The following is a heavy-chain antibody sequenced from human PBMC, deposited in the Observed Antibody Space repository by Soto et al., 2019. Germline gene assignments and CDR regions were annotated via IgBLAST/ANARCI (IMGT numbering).Heavy chain of an antibody. Sequence: QITLRESGPTLVKPTQTLTLTCTFSGFSLSTIGVGVGWIRQPPGKALEWLALIYWDDDKRYNPSLRSRLTITKDTSKNQMVLTMTNMDPVDTATYFCVRRDPFYYDSNAYRVGYYFDYWGQGTLVTVSS. CDR3: VRRDPFYYDSNAYRVGYYFDY. D-gene: IGHD3-22*01. CDR1: GFSLSTIGVG. V-gene: IGHV2-5*02. CDR2: IYWDDDK. J-gene: IGHJ4*02.